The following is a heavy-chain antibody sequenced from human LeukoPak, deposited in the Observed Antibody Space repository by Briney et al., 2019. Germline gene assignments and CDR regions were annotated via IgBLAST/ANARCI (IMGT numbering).Heavy chain of an antibody. J-gene: IGHJ4*02. CDR2: ISYDGSNK. V-gene: IGHV3-30*18. CDR1: GFTFSSYG. CDR3: AKDPQNRPIVGAFFDY. Sequence: PGGSLRLSCAASGFTFSSYGMHWVRQAPGKGLEWVAVISYDGSNKYYADSVKGRFTISRDNSKNTLYLQMNSLRAEDTAVYYCAKDPQNRPIVGAFFDYWGQGTLVTVSS. D-gene: IGHD1-26*01.